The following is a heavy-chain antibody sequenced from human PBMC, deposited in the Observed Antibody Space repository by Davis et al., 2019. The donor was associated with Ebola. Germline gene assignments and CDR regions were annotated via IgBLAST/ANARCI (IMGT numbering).Heavy chain of an antibody. J-gene: IGHJ4*02. CDR2: ISSSGTTM. Sequence: PGGSLRLSCAASGFTFSDYFMSWVRQAPGKGLEWVSYISSSGTTMYYADSVKGRFTISRDNAKNSLYLRMNSLRAEDTAVYYCARLSRSNYFPFDYWGQGTLVTVSS. V-gene: IGHV3-11*01. CDR1: GFTFSDYF. D-gene: IGHD4-11*01. CDR3: ARLSRSNYFPFDY.